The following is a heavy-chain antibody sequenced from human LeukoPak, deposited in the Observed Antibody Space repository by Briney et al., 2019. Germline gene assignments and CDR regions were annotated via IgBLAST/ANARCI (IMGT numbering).Heavy chain of an antibody. D-gene: IGHD6-19*01. CDR2: IYPGDSDT. V-gene: IGHV5-51*01. Sequence: GESLKISCKGSGYSFTSYWIGWVRQMPGKGLEWMGIIYPGDSDTRYSPSFQGQVTISADKSISTAYLQWSSLKASDTAMYYCARADIAVAGTLNGLDAFDIWGQGTMVTVSS. CDR3: ARADIAVAGTLNGLDAFDI. CDR1: GYSFTSYW. J-gene: IGHJ3*02.